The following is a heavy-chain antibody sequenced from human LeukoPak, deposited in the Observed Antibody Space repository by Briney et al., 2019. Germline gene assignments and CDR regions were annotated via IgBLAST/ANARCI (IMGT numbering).Heavy chain of an antibody. CDR2: IYYSGST. CDR1: GGSISSYY. J-gene: IGHJ6*03. V-gene: IGHV4-59*01. D-gene: IGHD6-6*01. CDR3: ARETEYSSSWDYYYYMDV. Sequence: PPETLSLTCTVSGGSISSYYWSWIRQPPGKGLEWIGYIYYSGSTNYNPSLKSRVTISVDTPKNQFSLKLSSVTAADTAVYYCARETEYSSSWDYYYYMDVWGKGTTVTVSS.